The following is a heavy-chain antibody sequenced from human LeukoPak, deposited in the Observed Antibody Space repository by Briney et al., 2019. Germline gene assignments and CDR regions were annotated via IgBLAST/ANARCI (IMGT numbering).Heavy chain of an antibody. V-gene: IGHV1-2*02. J-gene: IGHJ3*02. D-gene: IGHD5-18*01. CDR3: ARDPSYTAMVRYAFDI. CDR1: GYTFTGYY. Sequence: ASVKVSCKASGYTFTGYYMHWVRQAPGRGLEWMGWINPNSGGTNYAQKFQGRVTMTRDTSISTAYMELSRLRSDDTAVYYCARDPSYTAMVRYAFDIWGQGTMVTVSS. CDR2: INPNSGGT.